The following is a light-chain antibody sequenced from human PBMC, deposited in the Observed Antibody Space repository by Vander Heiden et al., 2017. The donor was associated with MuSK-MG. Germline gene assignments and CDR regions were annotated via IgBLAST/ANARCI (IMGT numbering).Light chain of an antibody. V-gene: IGKV1-33*01. Sequence: DIQMTQSPSSLSAFVGDRVTFTCQASQDINGYLNWYQQKPGKAPNLVIYDASLFETGVPSTISGSGAGTNFTFTIIRLQPEDVATYYCRQEWNLPTTFGQGTKVE. J-gene: IGKJ1*01. CDR1: QDINGY. CDR2: DAS. CDR3: RQEWNLPTT.